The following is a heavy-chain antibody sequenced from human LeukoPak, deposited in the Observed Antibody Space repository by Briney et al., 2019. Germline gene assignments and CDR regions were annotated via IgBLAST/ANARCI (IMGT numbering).Heavy chain of an antibody. D-gene: IGHD3-22*01. CDR2: TSSDLNVK. CDR3: AKIDFDY. Sequence: GSLGLSCAASGFTFRNYVIHWVRQAPGKGLEWVAVTSSDLNVKLYADSVKGRFSISRDNSKKTLYLQMNNLRAEDTAVYFCAKIDFDYWGQGTLVTVSS. J-gene: IGHJ4*02. V-gene: IGHV3-30-3*01. CDR1: GFTFRNYV.